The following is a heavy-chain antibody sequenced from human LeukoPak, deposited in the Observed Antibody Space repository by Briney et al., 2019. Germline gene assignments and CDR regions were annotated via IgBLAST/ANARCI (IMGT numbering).Heavy chain of an antibody. J-gene: IGHJ3*02. D-gene: IGHD2-15*01. CDR1: GGSLSGYY. CDR2: INHSGST. Sequence: PSETLSLTCAVYGGSLSGYYWSWIRQPPGKGLEWIGEINHSGSTNYNPSLKSRVTISVDTSKNQFSLKLSSVTAADTAVYYCARGGYCSGGSCYSDAFDIWGQGTMVTVSS. V-gene: IGHV4-34*01. CDR3: ARGGYCSGGSCYSDAFDI.